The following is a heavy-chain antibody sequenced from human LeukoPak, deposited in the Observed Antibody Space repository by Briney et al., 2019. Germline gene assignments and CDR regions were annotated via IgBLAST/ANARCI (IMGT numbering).Heavy chain of an antibody. CDR2: IYRDSSMI. V-gene: IGHV3-48*01. D-gene: IGHD3-10*01. CDR3: ARYGSGSNYRDPFDS. CDR1: GFTFSSYA. Sequence: GGSLRLSCAASGFTFSSYAMSWVRQAPGKGLEGISCIYRDSSMIHYADSVRGRFTVSRDNAKNSVYLQMNSLRAEDTAVYFCARYGSGSNYRDPFDSWGQGTLVTVSS. J-gene: IGHJ4*02.